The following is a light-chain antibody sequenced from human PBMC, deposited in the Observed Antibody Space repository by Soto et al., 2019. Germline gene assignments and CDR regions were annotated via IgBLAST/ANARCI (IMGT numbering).Light chain of an antibody. V-gene: IGKV3-11*01. J-gene: IGKJ5*01. Sequence: EIVLTQSPGTLSLSPWERATLSCRASRSVSSYLAWYQQKPGQAPRLLIYDTSNRVTDIPTRFSGSGSGTDFTLTISRLEPEDFALYYCQQYVVGSLLTFGRGTRLEIK. CDR3: QQYVVGSLLT. CDR1: RSVSSY. CDR2: DTS.